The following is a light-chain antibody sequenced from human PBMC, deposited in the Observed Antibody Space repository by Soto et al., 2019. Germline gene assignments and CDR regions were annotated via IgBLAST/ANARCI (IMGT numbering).Light chain of an antibody. CDR1: QSVRSNY. Sequence: EIVLTQSTGTLSLSPGERATLSCRASQSVRSNYLAWYQQKPDQAPSLLIYDASSKATGIPDRFSGSGSGTDFTLAITRLEPEDFALYYCHQYGSSPITFGQGTRLEIK. J-gene: IGKJ5*01. CDR2: DAS. V-gene: IGKV3-20*01. CDR3: HQYGSSPIT.